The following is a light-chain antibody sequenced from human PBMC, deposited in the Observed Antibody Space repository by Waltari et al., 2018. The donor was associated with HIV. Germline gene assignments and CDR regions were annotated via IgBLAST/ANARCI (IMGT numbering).Light chain of an antibody. CDR1: SSNIGSTT. Sequence: QSVLTQPPSASGTPGQGVTIPCSGSSSNIGSTTVTWYQHPPGTAPKLLVSSNNQRSSGVPDRFSGSKSGTSASLAISGLQSEDEADYYCAVWGDSLNGPVFGGGTKLTVL. J-gene: IGLJ2*01. CDR2: SNN. CDR3: AVWGDSLNGPV. V-gene: IGLV1-44*01.